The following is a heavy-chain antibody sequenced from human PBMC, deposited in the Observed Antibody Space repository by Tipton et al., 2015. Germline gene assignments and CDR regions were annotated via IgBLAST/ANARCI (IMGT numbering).Heavy chain of an antibody. V-gene: IGHV4-59*01. CDR3: ARDLEHGMDV. J-gene: IGHJ6*02. CDR1: GGSIDSYY. CDR2: IDFRGST. Sequence: TLSLTCTVSGGSIDSYYWSWIRQPPGKRLEWIGYIDFRGSTEYNPSVKSRVSISVDRSKNQFSLKMSSVTAADTAVYFCARDLEHGMDVWGQGTTVTVSS.